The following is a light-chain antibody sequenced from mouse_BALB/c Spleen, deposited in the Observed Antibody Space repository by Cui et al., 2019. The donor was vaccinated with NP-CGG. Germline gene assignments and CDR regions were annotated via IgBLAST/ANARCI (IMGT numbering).Light chain of an antibody. CDR2: GTN. CDR3: ALWYSNHWV. CDR1: TGAVTTNNF. Sequence: TVVTQESALTTSPGETVTLTCRSNTGAVTTNNFANWVQEKPDHLFTGLMGGTNNRAPSVPARFSGSLIGDKAALTITGAQTEDEAIYFCALWYSNHWVFGGGTKLTVL. J-gene: IGLJ1*01. V-gene: IGLV1*01.